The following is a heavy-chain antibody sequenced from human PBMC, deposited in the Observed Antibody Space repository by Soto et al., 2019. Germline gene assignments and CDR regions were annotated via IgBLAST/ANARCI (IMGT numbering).Heavy chain of an antibody. V-gene: IGHV4-30-4*01. J-gene: IGHJ4*02. CDR3: ARETTLSSYYFDY. Sequence: TLALTCTVSGGTISSGDYYWSWIRQPPGKGLEWIGYIYYSGSTYYNPSLKSRVTISVDTSKNQFSLKLSSVTAADTAVYYCARETTLSSYYFDYWGQGTLVTVSS. D-gene: IGHD1-1*01. CDR1: GGTISSGDYY. CDR2: IYYSGST.